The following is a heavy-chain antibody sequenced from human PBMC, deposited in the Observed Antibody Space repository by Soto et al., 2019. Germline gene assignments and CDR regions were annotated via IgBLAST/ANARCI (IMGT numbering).Heavy chain of an antibody. CDR2: ISYDGSNK. D-gene: IGHD3-10*01. V-gene: IGHV3-30*18. J-gene: IGHJ4*02. CDR1: GFTFSSYG. Sequence: QVQLVESGGGVVQPGRSLRLSCAASGFTFSSYGMHWVRQAPGKGLEWVAVISYDGSNKYYADSVKGRFTISRENSKNTLYLQMNSLRAEDTAVYYCAKDGAYGSGSYPVRGFDYWGQGTLVTVSS. CDR3: AKDGAYGSGSYPVRGFDY.